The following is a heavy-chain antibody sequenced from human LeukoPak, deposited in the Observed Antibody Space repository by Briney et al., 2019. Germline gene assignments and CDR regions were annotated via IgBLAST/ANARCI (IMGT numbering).Heavy chain of an antibody. CDR1: GGSISSYY. V-gene: IGHV4-59*01. CDR2: IYYSGST. J-gene: IGHJ4*02. CDR3: ARSGGIVGASAFDY. Sequence: SETLSLTCTVSGGSISSYYWSWIRQPPGKGLEWIGYIYYSGSTYYNPSLKSRVTISVDTSKNQFSLKLSSVTAADTAVYYCARSGGIVGASAFDYWGQGTLVTVSS. D-gene: IGHD1-26*01.